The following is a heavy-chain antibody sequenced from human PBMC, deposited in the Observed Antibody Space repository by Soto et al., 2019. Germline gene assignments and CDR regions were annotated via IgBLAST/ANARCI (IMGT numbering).Heavy chain of an antibody. CDR2: IYWNDDK. CDR3: AHTLIQGLSYYDFWSGYYNTWVLDY. D-gene: IGHD3-3*01. J-gene: IGHJ4*02. CDR1: GFSLSTSGVG. Sequence: QITLKESGPTLVKPTQTLTLTCTFSGFSLSTSGVGVDWIRQPPGKALEWLALIYWNDDKRYSPSLKSRLTITKDTSKNQVVLTMTNMDPVDTATYYCAHTLIQGLSYYDFWSGYYNTWVLDYWGQGTLVTVSS. V-gene: IGHV2-5*01.